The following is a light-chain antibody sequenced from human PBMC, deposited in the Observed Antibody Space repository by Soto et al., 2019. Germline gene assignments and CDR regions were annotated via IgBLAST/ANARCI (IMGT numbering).Light chain of an antibody. Sequence: EIVMTQSPATLSVSPGERATLSCRASQSVSSNLAWYQQKPGQAPRLLIYGASTRATGIPARFSGSGSGTEFTLTISSLQSEDFAVYYCPQYNNWPPRGTFGPGTKVEIK. CDR1: QSVSSN. V-gene: IGKV3-15*01. CDR2: GAS. J-gene: IGKJ1*01. CDR3: PQYNNWPPRGT.